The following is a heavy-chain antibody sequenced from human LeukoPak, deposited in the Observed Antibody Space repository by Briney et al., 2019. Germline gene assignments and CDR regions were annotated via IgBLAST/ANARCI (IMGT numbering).Heavy chain of an antibody. Sequence: SETLSLTCTVSGGSISSSSYYWGWIRQPPGKGLEWIGSIYYSGSTYYNPSLKSRVTISVDTSKNQFSLKLSSVTAADTAVFYCARVGSRDNFHFDYWGQGTLVTVSS. D-gene: IGHD2-15*01. CDR1: GGSISSSSYY. CDR3: ARVGSRDNFHFDY. J-gene: IGHJ4*02. V-gene: IGHV4-39*07. CDR2: IYYSGST.